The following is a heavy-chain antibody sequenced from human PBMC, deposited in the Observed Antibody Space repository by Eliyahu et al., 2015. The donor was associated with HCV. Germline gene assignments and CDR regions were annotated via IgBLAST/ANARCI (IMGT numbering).Heavy chain of an antibody. J-gene: IGHJ6*02. Sequence: ASGFTFSSHGMHWVRQAPGKGLESVAYIWYDGSQIYYGDSVRGRFIISRDDVKNTLYLQMNSLRPEDTALYYCARDGTYCSGSTCQRPYYHWAMDAWGQGTKVSVSS. V-gene: IGHV3-33*01. CDR2: IWYDGSQI. CDR1: GFTFSSHG. D-gene: IGHD2-15*01. CDR3: ARDGTYCSGSTCQRPYYHWAMDA.